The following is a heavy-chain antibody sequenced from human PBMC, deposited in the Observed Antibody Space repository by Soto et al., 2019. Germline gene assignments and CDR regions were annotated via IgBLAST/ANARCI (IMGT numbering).Heavy chain of an antibody. V-gene: IGHV2-5*02. CDR2: IYWDDDK. Sequence: QMTLNESGPTQVKPRQTLTLTCTFSGFSLTTSGVGVGWIRQSPGKAPEGLALIYWDDDKRDSPSLKSRLTITKDTSKNQVVLTMADLDPADTATYYCAHRVLRTVFGLVTTTAIYFDFWGQGTPVAVSS. CDR1: GFSLTTSGVG. D-gene: IGHD3-3*01. J-gene: IGHJ4*02. CDR3: AHRVLRTVFGLVTTTAIYFDF.